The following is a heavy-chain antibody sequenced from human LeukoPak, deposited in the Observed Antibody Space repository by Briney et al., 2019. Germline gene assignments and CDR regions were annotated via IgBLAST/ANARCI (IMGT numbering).Heavy chain of an antibody. CDR2: ISSSSSYI. D-gene: IGHD3-10*01. CDR1: GFTFSSYS. Sequence: GGSLRLSCAASGFTFSSYSMNWVRQAPGKGLEWVSSISSSSSYIYYADSVKGRFTISRDNAKNSLYLQMNSLRAEDTAVYYCARVLSGSGSYSYYYYYGMDVWGQGTAVTVSS. J-gene: IGHJ6*02. CDR3: ARVLSGSGSYSYYYYYGMDV. V-gene: IGHV3-21*01.